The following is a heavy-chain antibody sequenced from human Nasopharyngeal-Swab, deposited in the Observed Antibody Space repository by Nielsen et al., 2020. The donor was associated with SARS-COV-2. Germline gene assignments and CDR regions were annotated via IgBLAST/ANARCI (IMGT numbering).Heavy chain of an antibody. D-gene: IGHD5-12*01. Sequence: GGSLRLSCAASGFTFSNAWMSWVRQAPGKGLEWVGRIKSKTDGGTTDYAAPVKGRFTISRDDSKNTLYLQMNSLKTEDTAVYYCTWSGYDLDHYYMDVWGKGTTVTVSS. CDR2: IKSKTDGGTT. CDR3: TWSGYDLDHYYMDV. J-gene: IGHJ6*03. CDR1: GFTFSNAW. V-gene: IGHV3-15*01.